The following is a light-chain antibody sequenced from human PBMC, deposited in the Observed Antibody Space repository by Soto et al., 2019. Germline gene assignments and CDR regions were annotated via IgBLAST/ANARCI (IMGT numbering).Light chain of an antibody. CDR1: QGIRND. J-gene: IGKJ1*01. CDR3: QQSYDTPRT. CDR2: DAS. Sequence: DIQRTQSPSSLSASLGDRVTITCRASQGIRNDLGWYQQKPGKAPKLLIYDASSLESGVPSRFSGSGPGTNFSLTISRLQPEDFATYYCQQSYDTPRTFGQGTKGDIK. V-gene: IGKV1-39*01.